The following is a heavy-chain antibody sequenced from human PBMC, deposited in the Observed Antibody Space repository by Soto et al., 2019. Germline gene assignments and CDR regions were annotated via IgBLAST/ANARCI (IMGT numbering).Heavy chain of an antibody. V-gene: IGHV4-30-4*01. CDR2: IYYSGST. D-gene: IGHD3-16*01. Sequence: SETLSLTCTVSGGSISSSDYYWSWIRQPPGKGLEWIGYIYYSGSTYHNPSLKSRVTISVDTSKNQFSLKLSFVTAADTAVYYCARDLGGSNWFDPWGQGTLVTVSS. CDR1: GGSISSSDYY. J-gene: IGHJ5*02. CDR3: ARDLGGSNWFDP.